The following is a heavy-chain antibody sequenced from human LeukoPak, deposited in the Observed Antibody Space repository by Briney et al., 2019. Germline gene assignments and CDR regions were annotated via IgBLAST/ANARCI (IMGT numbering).Heavy chain of an antibody. CDR1: GFTFSNSW. CDR3: ARDPAIVGATKDAFDI. CDR2: INSDGKTT. D-gene: IGHD1-26*01. Sequence: PGGSLRLSCAASGFTFSNSWMHWVRQAPGKGLVWVSRINSDGKTTTYADSVKGRFTISRDNAKNTLYLQMNSLRAEDTAVYYCARDPAIVGATKDAFDIWGQGTMVTVSS. J-gene: IGHJ3*02. V-gene: IGHV3-74*01.